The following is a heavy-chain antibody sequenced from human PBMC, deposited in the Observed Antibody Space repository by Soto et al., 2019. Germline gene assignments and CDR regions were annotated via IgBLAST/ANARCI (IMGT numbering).Heavy chain of an antibody. V-gene: IGHV3-33*01. CDR2: IWYDGSNK. CDR1: GFSFSNYA. CDR3: TRDPYGGSRYYFDS. Sequence: LRLSCAASGFSFSNYAMHWVRQAPGKGLEWVAVIWYDGSNKYYADSVKGRFTISKDNSQNTLYLQMNSLRAEDTAVYYCTRDPYGGSRYYFDSWGQGTLVTVSS. D-gene: IGHD1-26*01. J-gene: IGHJ4*02.